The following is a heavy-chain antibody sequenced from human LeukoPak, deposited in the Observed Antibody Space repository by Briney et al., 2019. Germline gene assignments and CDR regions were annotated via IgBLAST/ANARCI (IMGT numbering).Heavy chain of an antibody. CDR3: AREAYYYDSSGKGYRNWFDP. J-gene: IGHJ5*02. V-gene: IGHV3-23*01. CDR1: GFTFTTYW. CDR2: ISGSGGST. D-gene: IGHD3-22*01. Sequence: GGSLRLSCAASGFTFTTYWMSWVRQAPGKGLEWVSAISGSGGSTYSADSVKGRFTISRDNAKNSLFLQMNNLRVEDTAVYYCAREAYYYDSSGKGYRNWFDPWGQGTLVTVSS.